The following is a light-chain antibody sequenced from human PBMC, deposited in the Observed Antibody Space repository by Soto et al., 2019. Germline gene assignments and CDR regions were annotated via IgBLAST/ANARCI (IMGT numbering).Light chain of an antibody. CDR3: QQYNSYSWT. Sequence: DIQMNQSPSTLSASVGDRVTITCRASQSISSWLAWYQQKPGKDPKLLIYDASSLESGVPARFRGRGAGTEFPLSTSSLQPDDLATYYCQQYNSYSWTFGQGTKVEIK. CDR2: DAS. V-gene: IGKV1-5*01. J-gene: IGKJ1*01. CDR1: QSISSW.